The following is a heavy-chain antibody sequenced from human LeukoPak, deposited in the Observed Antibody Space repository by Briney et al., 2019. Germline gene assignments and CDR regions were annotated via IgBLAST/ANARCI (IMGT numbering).Heavy chain of an antibody. D-gene: IGHD3-22*01. CDR3: ARGRGYYDSSGYYI. J-gene: IGHJ4*02. CDR2: IYYSGST. Sequence: SETLSLTCTVSGGSISGYYWSWIRQPPGKGLEWIGYIYYSGSTSYNPSLKSRVTISVDTSKNQFSLKLSSVTAADTAVYYCARGRGYYDSSGYYIWGQGTLVTVSS. CDR1: GGSISGYY. V-gene: IGHV4-59*12.